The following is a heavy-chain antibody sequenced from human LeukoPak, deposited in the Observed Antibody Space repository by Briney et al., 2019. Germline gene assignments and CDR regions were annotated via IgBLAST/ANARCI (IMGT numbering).Heavy chain of an antibody. V-gene: IGHV1-2*06. CDR3: ARDRGSSGGQLLSTHWFDP. J-gene: IGHJ5*02. Sequence: ASVKVSCKASGYTFTGNYMHWVRQAPGQGLEWMGRINPDSGGTNYAQKFQGRVTMTRDTSITTAYTELSRLRFDDTAVYYCARDRGSSGGQLLSTHWFDPWGQGTLVTVSS. CDR2: INPDSGGT. CDR1: GYTFTGNY. D-gene: IGHD1-7*01.